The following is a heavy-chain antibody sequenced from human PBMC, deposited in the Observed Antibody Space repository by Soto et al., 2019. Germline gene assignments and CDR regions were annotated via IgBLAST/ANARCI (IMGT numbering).Heavy chain of an antibody. J-gene: IGHJ5*02. CDR2: INHSGST. CDR1: GGSFSGYY. V-gene: IGHV4-34*01. CDR3: ATTKWSHNLFGP. Sequence: SETLSLTCAVYGGSFSGYYWSWIRQSPGKGLEWIGEINHSGSTNYNPSLKRRVNISVDTSKNQFSLKLTSVTAADTAVYYCATTKWSHNLFGPWGQGNLVTVSS. D-gene: IGHD3-3*01.